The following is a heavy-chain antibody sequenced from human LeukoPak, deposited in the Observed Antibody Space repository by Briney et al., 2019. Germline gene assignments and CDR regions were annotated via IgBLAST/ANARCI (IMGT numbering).Heavy chain of an antibody. J-gene: IGHJ4*02. CDR1: GFTFSSYW. CDR2: INSDGSST. Sequence: GGSLRLSCAASGFTFSSYWMHWVRQAPGKGLVWVPRINSDGSSTSYADSVKGRFTISRDNAKNTLYLQMNSLRAEDTAVYYCARIRNGFNNDYWGQGTLVTVSS. CDR3: ARIRNGFNNDY. D-gene: IGHD5-24*01. V-gene: IGHV3-74*01.